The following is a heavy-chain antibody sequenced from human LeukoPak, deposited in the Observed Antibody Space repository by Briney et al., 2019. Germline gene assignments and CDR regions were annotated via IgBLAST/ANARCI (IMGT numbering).Heavy chain of an antibody. J-gene: IGHJ4*02. Sequence: LPGGSLRLSCAASGFTFSSYWMHWVRQAPGKGLVWVSRISPDGSTTGHADSVKGRFTLSRDNAKNTLYLQMSSLRAEDTALYYCARDFDSWSAIWGQGTLVTVSS. V-gene: IGHV3-74*01. CDR1: GFTFSSYW. CDR3: ARDFDSWSAI. CDR2: ISPDGSTT. D-gene: IGHD3-3*01.